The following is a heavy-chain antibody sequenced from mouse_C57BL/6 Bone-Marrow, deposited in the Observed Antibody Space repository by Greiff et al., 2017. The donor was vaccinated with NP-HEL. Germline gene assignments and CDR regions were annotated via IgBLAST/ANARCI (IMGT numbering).Heavy chain of an antibody. V-gene: IGHV1-4*01. Sequence: VQLQQSGAELARPGASVKMSCKASGYNFTSNTMHWVKQRPGQGLEWIGKINPSSGYTKYNQKFKDKATLTADKSSSTAYMQLSSLTSEDSAVYYCARKRGFPWMDYWGQGTSVTVSS. CDR2: INPSSGYT. CDR1: GYNFTSNT. CDR3: ARKRGFPWMDY. J-gene: IGHJ4*01.